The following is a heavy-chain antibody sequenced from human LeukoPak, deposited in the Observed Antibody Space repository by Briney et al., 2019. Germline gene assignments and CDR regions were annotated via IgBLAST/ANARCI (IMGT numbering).Heavy chain of an antibody. J-gene: IGHJ3*02. D-gene: IGHD2-15*01. CDR2: IYYSGST. Sequence: SETLSLTCTVSGGSISSSSYYWGWIRQPPGKGLEWIGSIYYSGSTYYNPSLKSRVTISVDRSKNQFSLKLSSVTAADTAVYYCARARDCSGGSCHSGAFDIWGQGTMVTVSS. V-gene: IGHV4-39*07. CDR3: ARARDCSGGSCHSGAFDI. CDR1: GGSISSSSYY.